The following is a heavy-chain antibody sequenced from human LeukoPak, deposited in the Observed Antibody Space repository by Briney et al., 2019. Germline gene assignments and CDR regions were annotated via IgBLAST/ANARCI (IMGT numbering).Heavy chain of an antibody. J-gene: IGHJ4*02. CDR3: ARGDSSGYYYLDY. V-gene: IGHV1-69*13. D-gene: IGHD3-22*01. Sequence: ASVKLSCKASGGTFSSYAISWVRQAPGQGLEWMGGIIPIFGTANYAQKFQGRVTITADESTSTAYMELSSLRSEDTAVYYCARGDSSGYYYLDYWGQGTLVTVSS. CDR1: GGTFSSYA. CDR2: IIPIFGTA.